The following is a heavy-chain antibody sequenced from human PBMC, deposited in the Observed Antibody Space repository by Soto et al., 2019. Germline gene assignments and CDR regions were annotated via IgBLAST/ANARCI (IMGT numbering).Heavy chain of an antibody. CDR3: AHRVLRTVFGLVTTTAIYFDF. D-gene: IGHD3-3*01. J-gene: IGHJ4*02. CDR1: GFSLTKSGVG. Sequence: QITLNESGPTVVRPTETLTLTCRFSGFSLTKSGVGVGWIRQSTGKAPEWLALIYSDDDKRYSACLKSRLTITNDTSKNQVVLTVSYLDPTDTATYYCAHRVLRTVFGLVTTTAIYFDFWGQGTPVAVSS. CDR2: IYSDDDK. V-gene: IGHV2-5*02.